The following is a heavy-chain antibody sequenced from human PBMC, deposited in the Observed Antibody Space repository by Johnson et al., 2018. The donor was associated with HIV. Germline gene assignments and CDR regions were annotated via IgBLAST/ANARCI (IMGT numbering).Heavy chain of an antibody. CDR2: ISYDGSNK. CDR3: AKAPSWEPFPFDI. Sequence: QVQLVESGGGVVQPGRSLRLSCAASGFTFSSYAMHWVRQAPGKGLEWVAVISYDGSNKYYADSVKGRFTISRDNSENTMYMQMNSLRAEDTAVYYCAKAPSWEPFPFDIWGQGTMVTVSS. J-gene: IGHJ3*02. V-gene: IGHV3-30*04. D-gene: IGHD1-26*01. CDR1: GFTFSSYA.